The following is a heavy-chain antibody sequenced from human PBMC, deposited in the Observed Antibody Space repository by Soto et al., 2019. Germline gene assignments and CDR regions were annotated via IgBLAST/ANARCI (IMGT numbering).Heavy chain of an antibody. CDR3: ARVAITLIRGSNVDFYSMDV. CDR2: ISVYNGNK. CDR1: GYTFNNYG. V-gene: IGHV1-18*01. Sequence: ASVKVSCKASGYTFNNYGITWVRQAPGQGLEWMGWISVYNGNKNYAKKVQGRVSMTADTSKSTAYMELRSLQSDDTAVYFCARVAITLIRGSNVDFYSMDVGGQGTTVTVSS. D-gene: IGHD3-10*01. J-gene: IGHJ6*02.